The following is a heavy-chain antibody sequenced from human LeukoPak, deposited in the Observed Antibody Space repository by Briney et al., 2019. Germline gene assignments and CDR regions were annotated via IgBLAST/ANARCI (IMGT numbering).Heavy chain of an antibody. CDR1: GFAFNTYA. CDR3: TKLGLLAYCGGDCRGMDV. Sequence: GGSLRLSCAASGFAFNTYAMSWVRQAPGKGLEWVSDISGSGDSIFYADSVKGRFTISRDNSRSTLYLQMNSLRVEDTAVYYCTKLGLLAYCGGDCRGMDVWGQGTTVTVSS. J-gene: IGHJ6*02. D-gene: IGHD2-21*02. V-gene: IGHV3-23*01. CDR2: ISGSGDSI.